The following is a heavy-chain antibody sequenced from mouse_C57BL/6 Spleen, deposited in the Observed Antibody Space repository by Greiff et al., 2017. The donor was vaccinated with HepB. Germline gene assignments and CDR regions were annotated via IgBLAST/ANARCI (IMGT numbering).Heavy chain of an antibody. V-gene: IGHV2-9-1*01. D-gene: IGHD1-1*01. CDR2: IWTGGGT. CDR3: ASLYYYGSSFHYYAMDY. J-gene: IGHJ4*01. CDR1: GFSLTSYA. Sequence: LVAPSQSLSITCPVSGFSLTSYAISWVRQPPGKGLEWLGGIWTGGGTNYNSALKSRLSISNDNSKSQVFLKMNSLQADDTARYYCASLYYYGSSFHYYAMDYWGQGTSVTVSS.